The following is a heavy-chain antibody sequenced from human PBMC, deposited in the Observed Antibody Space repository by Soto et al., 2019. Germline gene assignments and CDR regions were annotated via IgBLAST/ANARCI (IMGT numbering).Heavy chain of an antibody. CDR2: TYYRSRWYN. V-gene: IGHV6-1*01. D-gene: IGHD1-26*01. CDR1: GDSVSSSTAA. Sequence: SQTLSLTCVISGDSVSSSTAAWNWIRQSPSRGLEWLGRTYYRSRWYNDYAVSVRSRITVNADTSKNQFSLHLNSVTPEDTAVYFCAETCSLQWDYMDVWGRGTTVTVS. J-gene: IGHJ6*03. CDR3: AETCSLQWDYMDV.